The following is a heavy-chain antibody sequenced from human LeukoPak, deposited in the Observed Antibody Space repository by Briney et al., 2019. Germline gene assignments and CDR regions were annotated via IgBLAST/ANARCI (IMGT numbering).Heavy chain of an antibody. J-gene: IGHJ4*02. V-gene: IGHV3-30*04. CDR1: GFTFSSYA. D-gene: IGHD5-24*01. CDR3: ARDARYGYNFGPSDY. Sequence: GGSLRLSCAASGFTFSSYAMHWVRQAPGKGLEWVAVISYDGSNKYYADSVKGRFTISRDNSKNTLYLQMNNLRAEDTAVYYCARDARYGYNFGPSDYWGQGTLVTVSS. CDR2: ISYDGSNK.